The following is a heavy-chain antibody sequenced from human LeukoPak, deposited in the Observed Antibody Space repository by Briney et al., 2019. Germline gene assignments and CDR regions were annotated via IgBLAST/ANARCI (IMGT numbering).Heavy chain of an antibody. Sequence: SETLSLTCTVSGGSISSSNYYWGWIRQPPGKGLEWIGIIYYSESTYYNPSLKSRVTISVDTSKNQFSLRLTSVTAADTAVYYCARDLRRITMVRGVQDAFDIWGHGTMVTVSS. CDR3: ARDLRRITMVRGVQDAFDI. CDR1: GGSISSSNYY. CDR2: IYYSEST. V-gene: IGHV4-39*07. D-gene: IGHD3-10*01. J-gene: IGHJ3*02.